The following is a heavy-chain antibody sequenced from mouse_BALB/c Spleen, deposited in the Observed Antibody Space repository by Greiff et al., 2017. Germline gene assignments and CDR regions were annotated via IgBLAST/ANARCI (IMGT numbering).Heavy chain of an antibody. D-gene: IGHD1-1*01. CDR2: ISSGGSYT. V-gene: IGHV5-9-4*01. J-gene: IGHJ4*01. CDR1: GFTFSSYA. Sequence: EVQGVESGGGLVKPGGSLKLSCAASGFTFSSYAMSWVRQSPEKRLEWVAEISSGGSYTYYPDTVTGRFTIARDNAKNTLYLEMSSLRSEDTAMYYCASTTVVADYYAMDYWGQGTSVTVSS. CDR3: ASTTVVADYYAMDY.